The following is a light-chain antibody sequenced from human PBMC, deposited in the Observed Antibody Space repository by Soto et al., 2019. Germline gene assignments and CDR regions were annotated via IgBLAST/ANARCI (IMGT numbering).Light chain of an antibody. CDR2: GNN. V-gene: IGLV1-40*01. Sequence: QSVLTQPPSVSGAPGQRVTISCTGTSSNIGAGYDVHWYQQLPGAAPKLLIFGNNNRPSGVPDRFSGSKSGTSASLAIAGLQAEDEADYYCQSYDSSLSGSRVFGGGTKVTVI. CDR1: SSNIGAGYD. J-gene: IGLJ3*02. CDR3: QSYDSSLSGSRV.